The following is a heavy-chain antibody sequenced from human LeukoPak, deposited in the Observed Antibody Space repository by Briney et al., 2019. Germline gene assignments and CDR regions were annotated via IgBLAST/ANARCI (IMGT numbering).Heavy chain of an antibody. D-gene: IGHD3-10*01. Sequence: GGSLRLSCAASGFTVSTNYMSWVRQAPGKGLEWVSYISSSGSTIYYADSVKGRFTISRDNAKNSLHLQMNSLRAEDTAVYYCARSGVPGIYDIWGQGTMVTVSS. V-gene: IGHV3-11*04. CDR2: ISSSGSTI. J-gene: IGHJ3*02. CDR3: ARSGVPGIYDI. CDR1: GFTVSTNY.